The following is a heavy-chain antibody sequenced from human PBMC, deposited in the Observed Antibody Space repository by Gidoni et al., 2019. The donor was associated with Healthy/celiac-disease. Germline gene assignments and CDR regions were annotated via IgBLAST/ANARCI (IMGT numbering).Heavy chain of an antibody. V-gene: IGHV1-8*01. CDR2: MNPNSGNT. CDR3: ARGSSSSWYGSYYYYYGMDV. Sequence: QVQLVQSGAEVKKPGASVKVSCKASGYTFTSYDIHWVRQATGQGLEWMGWMNPNSGNTGYAQKFQGRVTMTRNTSISTAYMELSSLRSEDTAVYYCARGSSSSWYGSYYYYYGMDVWGQGTTVTVSS. D-gene: IGHD6-13*01. J-gene: IGHJ6*02. CDR1: GYTFTSYD.